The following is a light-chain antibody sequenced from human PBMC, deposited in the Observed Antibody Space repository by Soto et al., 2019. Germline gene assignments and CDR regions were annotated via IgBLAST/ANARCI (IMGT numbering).Light chain of an antibody. Sequence: IQLTHSPSSLSACVGDRVTFTCRASQDIGHSLAWYQQKPGKPIQLLIYGASTSHSGVPSRFSGSGSGTEFTLTVSSLQPEDFATYYCQQLNAYPHSFGGGTKVDI. CDR3: QQLNAYPHS. CDR2: GAS. J-gene: IGKJ4*01. CDR1: QDIGHS. V-gene: IGKV1-27*01.